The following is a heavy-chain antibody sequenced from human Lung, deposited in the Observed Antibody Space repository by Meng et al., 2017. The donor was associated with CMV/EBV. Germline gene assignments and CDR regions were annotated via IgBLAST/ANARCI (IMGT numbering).Heavy chain of an antibody. CDR2: INLDRTKI. D-gene: IGHD3-10*01. CDR3: ASANHFGSGMSFDP. Sequence: SCVASGFSFNRHWMHWVRQVPGKGLEWVSIINLDRTKIRYGDSVRGRFTISRDNAGNTLYLQMNSLRAEDTAIYYCASANHFGSGMSFDPWGQGXLVTVSS. V-gene: IGHV3-74*01. J-gene: IGHJ5*02. CDR1: GFSFNRHW.